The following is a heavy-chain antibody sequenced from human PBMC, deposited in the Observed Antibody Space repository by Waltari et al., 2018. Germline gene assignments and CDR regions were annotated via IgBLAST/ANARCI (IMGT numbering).Heavy chain of an antibody. CDR2: INPSGGST. J-gene: IGHJ4*02. V-gene: IGHV1-46*01. D-gene: IGHD3-22*01. CDR3: ARESNDYYDSSGTRGFFDY. Sequence: QVQLVQSGAEVKKPGASVKVSCKASGYTFTGYYMHWVRQAPGQGLEWMGIINPSGGSTSYAQKFQGRVTMTRDTSTSTVYMELSSLRSEDTAVYYCARESNDYYDSSGTRGFFDYWGQGTLVTVSS. CDR1: GYTFTGYY.